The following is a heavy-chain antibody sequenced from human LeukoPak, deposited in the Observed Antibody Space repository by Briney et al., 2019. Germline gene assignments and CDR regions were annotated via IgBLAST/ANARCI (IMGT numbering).Heavy chain of an antibody. J-gene: IGHJ6*03. D-gene: IGHD5-18*01. CDR2: IYHSGST. CDR3: RSRGYSYGLLGYYYYYMDV. V-gene: IGHV4-38-2*02. Sequence: SETLSLTCTVSGYSISSGYYWGWIRQPPGKGLEWIGSIYHSGSTYYNPSLKSRVTISVDTSKNQFSLKLSSVTAADTAVYYCRSRGYSYGLLGYYYYYMDVWGKGTTVTVSS. CDR1: GYSISSGYY.